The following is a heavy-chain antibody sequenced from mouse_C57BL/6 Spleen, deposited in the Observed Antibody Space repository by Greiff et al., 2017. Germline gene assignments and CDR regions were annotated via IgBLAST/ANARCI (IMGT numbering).Heavy chain of an antibody. D-gene: IGHD2-4*01. CDR2: IDPSDSYT. V-gene: IGHV1-69*01. J-gene: IGHJ3*01. CDR1: GYTFTSYW. Sequence: QVQLKQPGAELVMPGASVKLSCKASGYTFTSYWMHWVKQRPGQGLEWIGEIDPSDSYTNYNQKFKGKSTLTVDKSSSTAYMQRSSLTSEDSAVYYCARRDYGAWFAYWGQGTLVTVSA. CDR3: ARRDYGAWFAY.